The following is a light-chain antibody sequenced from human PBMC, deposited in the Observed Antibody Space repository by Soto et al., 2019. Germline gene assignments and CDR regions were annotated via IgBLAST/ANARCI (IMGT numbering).Light chain of an antibody. V-gene: IGKV3-20*01. CDR3: QQYGTSPYT. Sequence: EIVLTQSPGTLSVSPGERATLSCRASQSVSSSYLAWYQQKPGQAPRLLIYGASTRANGVPDRFSGSGSGTDFTLTISRLEPEDFAVYYCQQYGTSPYTFGQGTKVDIK. J-gene: IGKJ2*01. CDR1: QSVSSSY. CDR2: GAS.